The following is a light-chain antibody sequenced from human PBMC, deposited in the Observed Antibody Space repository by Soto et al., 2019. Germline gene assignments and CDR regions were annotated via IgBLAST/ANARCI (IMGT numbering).Light chain of an antibody. CDR1: KLGDKY. Sequence: SYELTQPPSVSVSPGQTASITCSGDKLGDKYACWYQQKPGQSPVLVIYQDSKRPSGIPERFSGSNSGNTATLPISGPQAMDEADYYCQAWDSSTVVFGGGTKLTVL. J-gene: IGLJ2*01. CDR3: QAWDSSTVV. V-gene: IGLV3-1*01. CDR2: QDS.